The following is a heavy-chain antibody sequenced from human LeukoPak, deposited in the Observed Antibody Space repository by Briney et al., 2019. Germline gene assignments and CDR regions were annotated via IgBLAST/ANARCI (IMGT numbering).Heavy chain of an antibody. CDR2: IYTSGST. D-gene: IGHD2-8*01. CDR1: GDSITSGTYY. J-gene: IGHJ4*02. Sequence: PSETLSLTCTVSGDSITSGTYYWTWIRQPAGKGLEWIGRIYTSGSTNYNPSLKSRVTISLDTSKNQFSLRLSSVTAADTAVYYCARGVVLMVYATYFDYWGQGTLVTVSS. CDR3: ARGVVLMVYATYFDY. V-gene: IGHV4-61*02.